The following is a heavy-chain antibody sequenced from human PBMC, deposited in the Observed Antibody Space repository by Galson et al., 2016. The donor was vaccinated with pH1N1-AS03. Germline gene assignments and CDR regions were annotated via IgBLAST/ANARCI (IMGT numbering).Heavy chain of an antibody. D-gene: IGHD3/OR15-3a*01. CDR1: GFTFSSYA. Sequence: SLRLSCAVSGFTFSSYAMSWVRPAPGKGLEWVSAISGCGNTCYAESVKGRFTISIDNSKRTLYLQMNSVRAEDTAVYYCAKHESTSPRDWLEFWGQGTLVTVSS. CDR2: ISGCGNT. V-gene: IGHV3-23*01. CDR3: AKHESTSPRDWLEF. J-gene: IGHJ4*02.